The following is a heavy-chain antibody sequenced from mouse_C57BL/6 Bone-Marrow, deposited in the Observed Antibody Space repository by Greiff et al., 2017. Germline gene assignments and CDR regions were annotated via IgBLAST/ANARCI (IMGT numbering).Heavy chain of an antibody. D-gene: IGHD1-1*01. CDR1: GYTFTSYG. V-gene: IGHV1-81*01. J-gene: IGHJ1*03. CDR3: ARFTTVVATNFDV. CDR2: IYPRSGNT. Sequence: SGAELARPGASVKLSCKASGYTFTSYGISWVKQRTGQGLEWIGEIYPRSGNTYYNEKFKGKATLTADKSSSTAYMELRSLTSEDSAVYFCARFTTVVATNFDVWGTGTTVTVSS.